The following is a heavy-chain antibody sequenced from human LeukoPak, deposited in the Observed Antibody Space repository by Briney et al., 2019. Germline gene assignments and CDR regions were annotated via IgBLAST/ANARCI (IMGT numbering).Heavy chain of an antibody. J-gene: IGHJ3*02. CDR1: GFTFSSSG. CDR2: ISDSGGDT. V-gene: IGHV3-23*01. Sequence: GTLRLSCAASGFTFSSSGMSWVRQAPGKGLEWVAGISDSGGDTSYADSVKGRFIISRDNSKNTLYLQMNSLRAEDTAVYYCAKFSGLIHAFDIWGQGTMVTVSS. CDR3: AKFSGLIHAFDI. D-gene: IGHD3-3*02.